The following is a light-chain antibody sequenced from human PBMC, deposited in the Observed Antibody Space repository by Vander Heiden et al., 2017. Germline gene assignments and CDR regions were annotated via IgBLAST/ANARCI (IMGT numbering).Light chain of an antibody. V-gene: IGLV3-1*01. CDR2: QDS. Sequence: SSELTQPPSVSVSPGQTASITCPGDKLGDKYACWYQQKPGQSPVLVIYQDSKRPSGIPERFSGSNSGNTATLTISGTQAMDEADYYCQAWDSSTYYVFGTGTKVTVL. CDR3: QAWDSSTYYV. CDR1: KLGDKY. J-gene: IGLJ1*01.